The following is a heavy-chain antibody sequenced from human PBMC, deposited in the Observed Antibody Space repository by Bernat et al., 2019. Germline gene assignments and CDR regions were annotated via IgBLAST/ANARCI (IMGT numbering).Heavy chain of an antibody. CDR3: ARGTSTSAPYMDV. V-gene: IGHV3-11*05. CDR2: ISSSSYT. J-gene: IGHJ6*03. Sequence: QVQLVESGGGLVKPGGSLRLSCAASGFTFSDYYMSWIRQAPGKGLDWVSYISSSSYTNYADSVKGRFTISRDNAKNSLYLQMNSLRAEDRAVYYCARGTSTSAPYMDVWGKGTTVTVSS. CDR1: GFTFSDYY.